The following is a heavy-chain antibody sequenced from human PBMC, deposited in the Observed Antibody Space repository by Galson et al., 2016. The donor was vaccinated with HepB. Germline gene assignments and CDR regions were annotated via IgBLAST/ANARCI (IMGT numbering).Heavy chain of an antibody. CDR1: GGSINNYY. D-gene: IGHD2-15*01. CDR3: ARFPSYCGGASCSYDDDDY. CDR2: IYYSGST. J-gene: IGHJ4*02. Sequence: SETLSLTCTVSGGSINNYYWSWIRQPPGKGLEWIGYIYYSGSTNYNPSLKRRVTMSVDTSKNQFSLKLSSVTAADTAVYYCARFPSYCGGASCSYDDDDYWGQGTLVTVSS. V-gene: IGHV4-59*01.